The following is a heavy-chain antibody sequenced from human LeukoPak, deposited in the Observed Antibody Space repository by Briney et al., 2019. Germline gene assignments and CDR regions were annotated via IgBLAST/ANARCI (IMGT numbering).Heavy chain of an antibody. CDR1: GLTFSDDY. D-gene: IGHD4-23*01. CDR2: SISSGSTI. Sequence: GGSLRLACAAPGLTFSDDYMSSIRQAPGKGHEWDPYSISSGSTIYYAASVKGRFTISRDNAKNSLYLQMNSLRAEDTAVYYCARDGDYGGNPVDYWGQGTLVTVSS. CDR3: ARDGDYGGNPVDY. J-gene: IGHJ4*02. V-gene: IGHV3-11*01.